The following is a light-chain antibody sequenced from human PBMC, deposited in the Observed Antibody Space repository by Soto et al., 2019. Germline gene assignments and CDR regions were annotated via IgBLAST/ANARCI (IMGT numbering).Light chain of an antibody. CDR3: AAWDDSLSAFYV. CDR1: SSNIGSNY. CDR2: RNN. V-gene: IGLV1-47*01. J-gene: IGLJ1*01. Sequence: QSALTQPPSASGTPVQRVTISCSGSSSNIGSNYVYWYQQLPGTAPKLLIYRNNQRPSGVPDRFSGSKSGTSASLAISGLRSEDEADYYCAAWDDSLSAFYVFGTGTKVTVL.